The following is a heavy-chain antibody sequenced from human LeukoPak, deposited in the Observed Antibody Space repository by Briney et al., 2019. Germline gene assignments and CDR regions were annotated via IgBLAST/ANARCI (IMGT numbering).Heavy chain of an antibody. Sequence: PSETLSLACAVYGGSFSGYYWSWIRQPPGKGLEWIGEINHSGSTNYNPSLKSRVTISVDTSKNQFSLKLSSVTAADTAVYYCARDPKRYDSSGYYAFDIWGQGTMVTVSS. CDR1: GGSFSGYY. V-gene: IGHV4-34*01. CDR2: INHSGST. D-gene: IGHD3-22*01. CDR3: ARDPKRYDSSGYYAFDI. J-gene: IGHJ3*02.